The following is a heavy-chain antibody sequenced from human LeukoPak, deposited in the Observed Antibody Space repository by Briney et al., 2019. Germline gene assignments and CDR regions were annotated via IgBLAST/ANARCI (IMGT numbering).Heavy chain of an antibody. J-gene: IGHJ4*02. V-gene: IGHV3-48*03. Sequence: GGSLRLSCVASGFTFSTYEMNWVRQAPGKGLEWVSYISGSGGTTYYADSVQGRFAISRDNTKNSLYLQMNSLRAEDTAVYYCARASPQKLGYFDYWGQGTLVTVSS. CDR1: GFTFSTYE. CDR2: ISGSGGTT. D-gene: IGHD3-16*01. CDR3: ARASPQKLGYFDY.